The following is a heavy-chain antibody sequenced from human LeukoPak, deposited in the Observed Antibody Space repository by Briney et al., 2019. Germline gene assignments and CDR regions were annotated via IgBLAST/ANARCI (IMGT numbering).Heavy chain of an antibody. J-gene: IGHJ6*03. CDR2: IYPGDSDT. CDR1: GYSFTSYW. D-gene: IGHD6-13*01. Sequence: PGESLKISCKGSGYSFTSYWIGWVRQMPGKGLEWMGIIYPGDSDTRYSPSFQGQVTISADKSIRTAYLQWSSLKASDTAIYYCARQGAAGKYYYYYMDVWGKGTTVTVSS. V-gene: IGHV5-51*01. CDR3: ARQGAAGKYYYYYMDV.